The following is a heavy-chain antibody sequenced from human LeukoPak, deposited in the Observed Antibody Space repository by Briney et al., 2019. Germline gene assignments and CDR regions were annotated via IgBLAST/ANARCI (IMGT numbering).Heavy chain of an antibody. V-gene: IGHV1-69*04. CDR1: GGTFSSYA. CDR2: IIPILGIA. CDR3: ANSYGKPDLDY. D-gene: IGHD5-18*01. Sequence: SVKVSCKASGGTFSSYAISWVRQAPGQGLEWMGRIIPILGIANYAQKFQGRVTITANKSTSTAYMELSSLRSEDTAVYYCANSYGKPDLDYWGQGTLVTVSS. J-gene: IGHJ4*02.